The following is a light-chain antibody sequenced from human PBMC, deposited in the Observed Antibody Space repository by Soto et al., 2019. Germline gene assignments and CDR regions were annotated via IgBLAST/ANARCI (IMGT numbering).Light chain of an antibody. CDR2: GAS. CDR3: QHYNNWPMYT. J-gene: IGKJ2*01. V-gene: IGKV3-15*01. CDR1: QSISSN. Sequence: EIVMTQSPATLSVSPGERATLSCRASQSISSNLAWYQQKPDQAPRLLIYGASTRATGIPARCSGSGSGTEFTLTISSLQSEDFAVYYCQHYNNWPMYTFGQGTKLEIK.